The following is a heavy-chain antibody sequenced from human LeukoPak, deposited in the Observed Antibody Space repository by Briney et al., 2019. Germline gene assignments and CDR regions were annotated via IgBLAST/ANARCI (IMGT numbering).Heavy chain of an antibody. Sequence: SETLSLTCTVSGGSISTYYWSWIRQLPGKGLEWIGYIYYSGITNYNPSLKSRVTISVDTSKNQFSLKLSSVTAADTAVYYCARHSHPSHYYDSSAYYLSFFDYLGQGALVTVSS. CDR1: GGSISTYY. CDR2: IYYSGIT. V-gene: IGHV4-59*08. J-gene: IGHJ4*02. CDR3: ARHSHPSHYYDSSAYYLSFFDY. D-gene: IGHD3-22*01.